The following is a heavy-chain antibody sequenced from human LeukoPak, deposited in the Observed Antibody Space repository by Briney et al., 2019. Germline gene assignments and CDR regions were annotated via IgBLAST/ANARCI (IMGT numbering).Heavy chain of an antibody. V-gene: IGHV1-2*02. Sequence: ASVKVSCKASGYTFTDYYIHWVRQAPGQGLEWMGWINPNSGGTNYAQKFQGRVTMTRDTSISTAYMELSRLRSDDTAVYYCARDGGYCSGGSCYSGYNWFDPWGQGTLVTVSS. J-gene: IGHJ5*02. D-gene: IGHD2-15*01. CDR3: ARDGGYCSGGSCYSGYNWFDP. CDR2: INPNSGGT. CDR1: GYTFTDYY.